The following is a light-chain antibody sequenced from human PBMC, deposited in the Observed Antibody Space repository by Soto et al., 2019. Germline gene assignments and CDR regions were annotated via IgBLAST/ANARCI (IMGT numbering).Light chain of an antibody. CDR2: GVS. CDR1: QSVTSN. Sequence: EIVMTQSPATLSVSPGERATLSCSASQSVTSNLAWYQQKPGQAPRLLMYGVSTRATGIPARFGGSGSATEFTLTISSLQSEDFAVYYCQQYSQWPLTFGGGTKVEIK. CDR3: QQYSQWPLT. V-gene: IGKV3-15*01. J-gene: IGKJ4*01.